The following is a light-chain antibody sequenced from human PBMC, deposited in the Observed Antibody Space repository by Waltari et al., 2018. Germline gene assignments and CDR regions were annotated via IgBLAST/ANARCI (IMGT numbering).Light chain of an antibody. CDR1: QNINTW. J-gene: IGKJ2*01. V-gene: IGKV1-5*03. CDR2: KAS. CDR3: QQYNSYSGYT. Sequence: DIQMTQSPSTLSAFVGDTVTITCRASQNINTWLAWYQQKPGKAPNLRIYKASSLKSGVPSRFSGVGSGTEFTLTISNLQPDDFATYYCQQYNSYSGYTFGQGTKLEIK.